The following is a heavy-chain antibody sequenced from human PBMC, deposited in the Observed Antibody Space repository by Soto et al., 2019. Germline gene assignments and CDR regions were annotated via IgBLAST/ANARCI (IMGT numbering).Heavy chain of an antibody. J-gene: IGHJ4*02. CDR2: ISGSGGST. V-gene: IGHV3-23*01. CDR1: GFTFSSYA. CDR3: AKDRELRDAFGEFDY. D-gene: IGHD1-7*01. Sequence: GESLKISCAASGFTFSSYAMSWVRQAPGKGLEWVSAISGSGGSTYYADSVKGRFTISRDNSKNTLYLQMNSLRAEDTAVYYCAKDRELRDAFGEFDYWGQGTLVTVSS.